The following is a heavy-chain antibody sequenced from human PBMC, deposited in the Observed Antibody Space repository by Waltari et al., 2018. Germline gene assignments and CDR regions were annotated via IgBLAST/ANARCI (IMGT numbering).Heavy chain of an antibody. Sequence: EVQLVESGGGLVQPGRSLRLSCAASGFTFDDYAMHWVRQPPGKGLEWVSGISWNSGSIGYADSVKGRFTISRDNAKNSLYLQMNSLRAEDTALYYCAKDFVGHTIFGAFDIWGQGTMVTVSS. V-gene: IGHV3-9*01. J-gene: IGHJ3*02. CDR3: AKDFVGHTIFGAFDI. CDR1: GFTFDDYA. D-gene: IGHD3-3*01. CDR2: ISWNSGSI.